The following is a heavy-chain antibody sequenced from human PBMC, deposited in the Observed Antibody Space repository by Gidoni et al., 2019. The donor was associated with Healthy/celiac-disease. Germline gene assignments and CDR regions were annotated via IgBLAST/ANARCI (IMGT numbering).Heavy chain of an antibody. CDR2: ISGSGGST. CDR1: GFTFSSYA. CDR3: AKDRGGYCSGGSCYSDGMDV. D-gene: IGHD2-15*01. V-gene: IGHV3-23*01. J-gene: IGHJ6*02. Sequence: EVQLLESGGGLVQPGGSLRLSCAASGFTFSSYAMSWVRQAPGQGLEWVSAISGSGGSTYYADSVKGRFTISRDNSKNTLYLQMNSLRAEDTAVYYCAKDRGGYCSGGSCYSDGMDVWGQGTTVTVSS.